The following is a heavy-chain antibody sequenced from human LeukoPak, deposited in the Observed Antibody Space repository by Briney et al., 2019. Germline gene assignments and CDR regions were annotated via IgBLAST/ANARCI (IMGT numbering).Heavy chain of an antibody. J-gene: IGHJ6*02. D-gene: IGHD3-10*01. Sequence: SVKVSCKASGGTFSSYAISWVRQAPGQGLEWMGRIIPILGIANYAQKFQGRVTITADKSTSTAYMELRSLRSDDTAVYYCARDNYYGSGSYVSNYYYYGMDVWGQGTTVTVSS. CDR3: ARDNYYGSGSYVSNYYYYGMDV. V-gene: IGHV1-69*04. CDR1: GGTFSSYA. CDR2: IIPILGIA.